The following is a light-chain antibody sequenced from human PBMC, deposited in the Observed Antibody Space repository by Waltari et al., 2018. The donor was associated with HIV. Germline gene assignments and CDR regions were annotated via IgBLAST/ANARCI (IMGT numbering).Light chain of an antibody. Sequence: EIVLPQSPGTLSLSPGERATLSCRASQSVSSSSLAWYQQKPGQAPRLLIYAASSRATGIPDRFSGSGSGTDFTLTISRLEPEDVAVYYCQQYGSSPPGTFGQGTKVEIK. CDR3: QQYGSSPPGT. CDR2: AAS. J-gene: IGKJ1*01. V-gene: IGKV3-20*01. CDR1: QSVSSSS.